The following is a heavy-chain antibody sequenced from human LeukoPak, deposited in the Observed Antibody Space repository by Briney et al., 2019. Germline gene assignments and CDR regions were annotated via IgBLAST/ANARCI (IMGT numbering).Heavy chain of an antibody. D-gene: IGHD2-2*02. CDR2: IYYSGST. CDR3: ARVGDCSSTSCYKPVGSWWFDP. V-gene: IGHV4-59*08. Sequence: PSETLSLTCTVSGGSISSYYWSWIRQPPGKGLEWIGYIYYSGSTNYNPSLKSRVTMSVDTSKNQFSLKLSSVTAADTAVYYCARVGDCSSTSCYKPVGSWWFDPWGQGTLVTVSS. CDR1: GGSISSYY. J-gene: IGHJ5*02.